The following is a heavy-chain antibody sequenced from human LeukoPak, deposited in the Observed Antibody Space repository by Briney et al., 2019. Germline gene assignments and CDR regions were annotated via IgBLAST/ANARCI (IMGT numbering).Heavy chain of an antibody. CDR1: GYTLTGYY. V-gene: IGHV1-2*06. Sequence: ASVKVSCKASGYTLTGYYMHWVRQAPGQGLEWMGRINPNSGGTNYAQKFQGRVTMTRDTSISTAYMELSRLTSDDTAVYYCARTIVATSDYGDYYGWFDPWGQGTLVTVSS. CDR3: ARTIVATSDYGDYYGWFDP. CDR2: INPNSGGT. D-gene: IGHD5-12*01. J-gene: IGHJ5*02.